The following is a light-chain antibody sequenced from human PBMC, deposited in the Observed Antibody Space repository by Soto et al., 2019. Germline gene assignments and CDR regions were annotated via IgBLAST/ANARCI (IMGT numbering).Light chain of an antibody. Sequence: EIVLTQSPGTLSLSPGERATLSCRASRSVSSDYLAWYQQKPGQSPRLLIYGASSRATGIPDRFSGSGSGTDFTLTISRLEPEDFAVYYCQQYGSSPPWTFGQGTEVEIK. V-gene: IGKV3-20*01. CDR1: RSVSSDY. CDR3: QQYGSSPPWT. J-gene: IGKJ1*01. CDR2: GAS.